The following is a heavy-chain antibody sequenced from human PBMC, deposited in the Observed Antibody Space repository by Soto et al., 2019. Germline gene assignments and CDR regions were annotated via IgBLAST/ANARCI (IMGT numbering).Heavy chain of an antibody. D-gene: IGHD6-19*01. CDR2: ISYDGSNK. CDR1: GXTVSSYS. Sequence: GSLRLACAASGXTVSSYSMHWVRQAPGKGLEWVAVISYDGSNKYYADSVKCRFTISRYNSKNTLYLQMNSLRDEDPAVYYSARDYGEGIAVAGSGMDVWGQGTTGTVSS. V-gene: IGHV3-30-3*01. J-gene: IGHJ6*02. CDR3: ARDYGEGIAVAGSGMDV.